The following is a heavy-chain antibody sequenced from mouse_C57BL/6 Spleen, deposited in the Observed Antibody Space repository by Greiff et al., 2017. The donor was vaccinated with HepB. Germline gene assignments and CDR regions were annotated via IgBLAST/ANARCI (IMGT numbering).Heavy chain of an antibody. J-gene: IGHJ4*01. CDR1: GFSLTSYG. CDR3: ARKGLLYAMDY. D-gene: IGHD3-1*01. V-gene: IGHV2-2*01. CDR2: IWSGGST. Sequence: QVQLKESGPGLVQPSQSLSITCTVSGFSLTSYGVHWVRQSPGKGLEWLGVIWSGGSTDYNAAFISRLSISKDNSTSQVFFKMNSLQADDTAIYYCARKGLLYAMDYWGQGTSVTVSS.